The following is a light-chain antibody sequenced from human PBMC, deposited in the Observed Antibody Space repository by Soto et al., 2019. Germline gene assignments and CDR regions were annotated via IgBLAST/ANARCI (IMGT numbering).Light chain of an antibody. CDR1: QSVLYSSNNKNY. CDR3: QQRKYWPPIT. J-gene: IGKJ5*01. V-gene: IGKV4-1*01. Sequence: DIVMTQSPDSLTVSLGERATITCKSSQSVLYSSNNKNYIAWYQQKPGQPPKLLIYWASSREPGVPDRFSGSGSGTDFTLSISSLQAEDVAAYYCQQRKYWPPITFGQGTRLEIK. CDR2: WAS.